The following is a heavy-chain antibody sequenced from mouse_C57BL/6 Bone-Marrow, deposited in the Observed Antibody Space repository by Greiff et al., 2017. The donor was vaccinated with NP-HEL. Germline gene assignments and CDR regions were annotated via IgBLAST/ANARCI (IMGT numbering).Heavy chain of an antibody. CDR3: ARMEPCAWFAY. Sequence: QVQLQQSGAELVRPGTSVKMSCKASGYTFTNYWIGWAKQRPGHGLEWIGDIYPGGGYTNYNEKFKGKATLTADKSSSTAYMQFSSLTSEDSAIYYCARMEPCAWFAYWGQGTLVTVSA. CDR1: GYTFTNYW. CDR2: IYPGGGYT. V-gene: IGHV1-63*01. J-gene: IGHJ3*01.